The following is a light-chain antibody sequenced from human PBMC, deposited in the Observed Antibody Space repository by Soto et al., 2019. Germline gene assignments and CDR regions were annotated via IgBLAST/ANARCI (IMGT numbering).Light chain of an antibody. CDR3: VAWDDSLNGYV. CDR1: SSNIGTNT. V-gene: IGLV1-44*01. Sequence: QSVLTQPPSASGTPGQRVNISCSGSSSNIGTNTVNWYQQLPGTAPKLLIYTNSQRPSGVPDRFSGSKSGTSASLAISGLQSEDEADYYCVAWDDSLNGYVFGPGTQLTVL. CDR2: TNS. J-gene: IGLJ1*01.